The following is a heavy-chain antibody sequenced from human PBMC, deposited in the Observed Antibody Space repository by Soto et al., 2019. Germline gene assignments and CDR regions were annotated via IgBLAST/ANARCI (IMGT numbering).Heavy chain of an antibody. CDR3: TKDRPKWTRAFDC. Sequence: QVQLVESGGGLVQPGRSLRLSCAASGFSFSTYGMHWVRQAPGKGLEWVAVIWHDGSNKYYGDSVKGRFTISRDNSKRTLYQQRDSLRPEDTAVYYCTKDRPKWTRAFDCWGQGTLVTVSS. V-gene: IGHV3-33*06. J-gene: IGHJ4*02. D-gene: IGHD1-26*01. CDR1: GFSFSTYG. CDR2: IWHDGSNK.